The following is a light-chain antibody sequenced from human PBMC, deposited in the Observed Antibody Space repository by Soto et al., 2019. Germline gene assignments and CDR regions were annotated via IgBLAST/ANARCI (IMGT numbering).Light chain of an antibody. V-gene: IGLV2-23*01. J-gene: IGLJ2*01. Sequence: QAVVTQPASVSGSPGQSITISCTGTSSDVGSYNLVSWYQQHPGKAPKLMIYEGSKLPSGVSNRFSGSKSGNTASLTISGLQAEDEADYYCGSYAGSVVFGGGTKLTVL. CDR3: GSYAGSVV. CDR1: SSDVGSYNL. CDR2: EGS.